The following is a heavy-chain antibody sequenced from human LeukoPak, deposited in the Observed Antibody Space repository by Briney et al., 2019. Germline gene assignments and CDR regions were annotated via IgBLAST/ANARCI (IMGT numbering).Heavy chain of an antibody. CDR2: ISYDGSNK. D-gene: IGHD6-19*01. V-gene: IGHV3-30-3*01. CDR3: ARDHRVSGWHGYFEY. Sequence: PGGSLRLSCAASGFTFSSYAMHWVRQAPGKGREGVTVISYDGSNKYYADSVKGRFTISRDNSKNTPYLQMTSLRAEDTAVYYCARDHRVSGWHGYFEYWGQGTLVTVSS. CDR1: GFTFSSYA. J-gene: IGHJ4*02.